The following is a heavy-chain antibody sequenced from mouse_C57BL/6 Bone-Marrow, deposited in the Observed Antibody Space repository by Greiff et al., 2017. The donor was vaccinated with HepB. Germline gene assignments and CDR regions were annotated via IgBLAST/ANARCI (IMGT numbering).Heavy chain of an antibody. CDR1: GFNIKDDY. CDR3: TDYYGSSPWFAY. J-gene: IGHJ3*01. V-gene: IGHV14-4*01. Sequence: EVQLQQSGAELVRPGASVKLSCTASGFNIKDDYMHWVKQRPEQGLEWIGWIDPENGDTKYASKFQGKATITADTSSNTAYLQLSSLTSEDTAVYYCTDYYGSSPWFAYWGQGTLVTVSA. CDR2: IDPENGDT. D-gene: IGHD1-1*01.